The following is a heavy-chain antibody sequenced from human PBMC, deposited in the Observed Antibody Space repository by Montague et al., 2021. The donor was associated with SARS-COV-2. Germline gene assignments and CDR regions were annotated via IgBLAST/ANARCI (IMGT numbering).Heavy chain of an antibody. CDR2: IQSSGTS. V-gene: IGHV4-61*09. J-gene: IGHJ6*02. Sequence: TLSLTCTVSGDSMTSGSHFWSWIRQPAGKGLEWIGHIQSSGTSNYSPSLRDRTTLSIDTSRNQFSLELRSVTAADTAIYYCARDRPESWRISPGLVGLFATVVHSASGMDVWGRGTTVIVS. CDR1: GDSMTSGSHF. D-gene: IGHD2-8*02. CDR3: ARDRPESWRISPGLVGLFATVVHSASGMDV.